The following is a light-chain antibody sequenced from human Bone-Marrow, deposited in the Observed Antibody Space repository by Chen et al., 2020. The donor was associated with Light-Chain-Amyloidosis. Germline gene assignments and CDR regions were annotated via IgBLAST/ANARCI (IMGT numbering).Light chain of an antibody. CDR3: QQDGTSPLT. CDR2: GSS. J-gene: IGKJ4*01. Sequence: EIVLTQSPGTLSLSPGEGANLSCRASQIISSNYFTWYQQKFGQAPRLLIYGSSSRATGIPDRFTGSGSGTDFTLTINRLEPEDVAMYYCQQDGTSPLTFGGGTKVEIK. CDR1: QIISSNY. V-gene: IGKV3-20*01.